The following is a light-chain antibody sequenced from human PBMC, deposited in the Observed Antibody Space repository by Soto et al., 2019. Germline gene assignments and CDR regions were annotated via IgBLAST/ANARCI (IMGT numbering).Light chain of an antibody. CDR3: SSYAASNNFYFV. J-gene: IGLJ3*02. Sequence: QSVLTQPPSASGSPGQSVTISCPGTSSDVGGYNYVSWYQQYPGRAPKLMIYEVTKRPSGVPDRFSGSKSGNPASLTVSGLQAEDEADYYCSSYAASNNFYFVFGGGTKLTVL. V-gene: IGLV2-8*01. CDR1: SSDVGGYNY. CDR2: EVT.